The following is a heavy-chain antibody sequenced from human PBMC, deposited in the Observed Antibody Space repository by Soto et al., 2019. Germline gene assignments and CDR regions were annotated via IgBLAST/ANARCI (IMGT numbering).Heavy chain of an antibody. CDR1: GDSLSGYY. J-gene: IGHJ4*02. V-gene: IGHV4-59*08. CDR2: IYFYDGTT. CDR3: ARHWWSSCYYPVFDS. Sequence: QVQLRESGPGLVEASETLSLTCTVSGDSLSGYYWSWIRQTPGKGLGRIGFIYFYDGTTNYNPSLKSRVPLTVDTSKRQFSLRLSSVTAADTAVYYCARHWWSSCYYPVFDSWGQGTLVTVSS. D-gene: IGHD2-21*01.